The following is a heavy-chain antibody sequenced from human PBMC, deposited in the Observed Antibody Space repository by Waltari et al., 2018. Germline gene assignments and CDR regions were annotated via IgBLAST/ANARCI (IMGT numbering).Heavy chain of an antibody. CDR1: GGSISSYY. D-gene: IGHD2-2*01. CDR2: IYYSGST. V-gene: IGHV4-59*01. J-gene: IGHJ4*02. Sequence: QVQLQESGPGLVKPSETLSLTCTVSGGSISSYYWSWIRQPPGKGLEWIGYIYYSGSTNYNPSLKSRVTISVDTSKNQFSLKLSSVTAADTAVYYCARSRYQLPSWDLWGQGTLVTVSS. CDR3: ARSRYQLPSWDL.